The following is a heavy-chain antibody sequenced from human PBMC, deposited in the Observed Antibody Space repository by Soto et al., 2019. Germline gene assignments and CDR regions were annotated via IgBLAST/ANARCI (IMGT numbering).Heavy chain of an antibody. CDR2: IKSKTDGGTT. CDR1: GFTFRNAW. V-gene: IGHV3-15*07. J-gene: IGHJ3*02. D-gene: IGHD3-22*01. CDR3: TTDYYDSCGYWVGDAFAI. Sequence: GGALRISCAAPGFTFRNAWMNWVPQAPGKGLEWVGRIKSKTDGGTTDYAAPVKGRFTISRDDSKNTLYLQMNSLKTEDTAVYYCTTDYYDSCGYWVGDAFAIWGQGTLVTVSS.